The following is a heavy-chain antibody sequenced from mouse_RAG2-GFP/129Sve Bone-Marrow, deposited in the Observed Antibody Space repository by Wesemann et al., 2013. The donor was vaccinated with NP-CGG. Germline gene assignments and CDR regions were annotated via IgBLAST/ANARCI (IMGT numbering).Heavy chain of an antibody. CDR3: ARDYYGSYFDY. CDR2: NGAT. V-gene: IGHV1-18*01. Sequence: NGATIYNQKFKGKATLTVDKSSSTAYMELRSLTSEDTAVYYCARDYYGSYFDYWGQGTTLTVSS. J-gene: IGHJ2*01. D-gene: IGHD1-1*01.